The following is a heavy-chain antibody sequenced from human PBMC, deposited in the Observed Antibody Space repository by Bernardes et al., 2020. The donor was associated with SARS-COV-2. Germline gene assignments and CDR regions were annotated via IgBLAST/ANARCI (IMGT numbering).Heavy chain of an antibody. J-gene: IGHJ6*02. Sequence: ASVKVSCKASGYTFTSYDINWVRQATGQGLEWMGWMTPNSGTTGYAQKFQGRVTMTRNTSISTAYMELSSLRSEDTAVYYCARDYGDDYYYYGMDVWGQGTTVTVSS. D-gene: IGHD4-17*01. CDR2: MTPNSGTT. V-gene: IGHV1-8*01. CDR3: ARDYGDDYYYYGMDV. CDR1: GYTFTSYD.